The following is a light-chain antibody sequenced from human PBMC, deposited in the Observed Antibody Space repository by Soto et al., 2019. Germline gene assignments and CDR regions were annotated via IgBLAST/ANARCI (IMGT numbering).Light chain of an antibody. CDR2: DVT. CDR3: ISYASINTYV. J-gene: IGLJ1*01. V-gene: IGLV2-14*01. Sequence: QSVLTQPASVSGSPGQSITISCTGTSSDVGGYDYVSWYQQHPGKAHKLMIYDVTNRPSGVSNRFSGSKSGNTASLTIFGLQAEDEADYYCISYASINTYVFGTGTKVTV. CDR1: SSDVGGYDY.